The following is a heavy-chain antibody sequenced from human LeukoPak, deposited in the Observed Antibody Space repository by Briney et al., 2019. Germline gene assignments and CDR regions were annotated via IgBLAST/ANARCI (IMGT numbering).Heavy chain of an antibody. CDR1: GFTFSSYA. J-gene: IGHJ6*02. CDR3: AKKYYDILTGYYVQYSAMDV. V-gene: IGHV3-23*01. Sequence: GGSLRLSCAASGFTFSSYAMSWVRQAPGQGPEWVSAISGSADKTYYADSVKGRFTISRDNSKNTLYLQMNSLRAEDTAVYYCAKKYYDILTGYYVQYSAMDVWGQGTTVTVSS. CDR2: ISGSADKT. D-gene: IGHD3-9*01.